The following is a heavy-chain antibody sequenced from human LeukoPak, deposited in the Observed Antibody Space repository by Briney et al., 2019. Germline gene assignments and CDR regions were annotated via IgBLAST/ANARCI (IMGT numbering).Heavy chain of an antibody. CDR3: ARGDQLLYY. Sequence: SETLSLSCTASGGSISSYYWSWIRQPPGKGLEWIGYIYYSGSTNYNPSLKSRVTISVDTSKNQFSLKLSSVTAADTAVYYCARGDQLLYYWGQGTLVTVSS. D-gene: IGHD2-2*01. CDR2: IYYSGST. CDR1: GGSISSYY. V-gene: IGHV4-59*01. J-gene: IGHJ4*02.